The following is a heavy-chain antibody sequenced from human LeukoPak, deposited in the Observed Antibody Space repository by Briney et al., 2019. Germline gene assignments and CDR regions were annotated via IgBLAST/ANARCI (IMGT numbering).Heavy chain of an antibody. V-gene: IGHV3-30*03. Sequence: GGSLRLSCAASGFTFRNYAVSWVRQAPGKGLEWVAVISYDSSNKYYADSVKGRFTISRDNSQNTLYLETNSLRVEDTAMFHCAAAYCSSTACSPLAYWGQGILVTVSS. D-gene: IGHD2-2*01. J-gene: IGHJ4*02. CDR3: AAAYCSSTACSPLAY. CDR1: GFTFRNYA. CDR2: ISYDSSNK.